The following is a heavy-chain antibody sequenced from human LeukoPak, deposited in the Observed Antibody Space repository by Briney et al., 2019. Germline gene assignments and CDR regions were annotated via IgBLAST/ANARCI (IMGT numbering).Heavy chain of an antibody. CDR1: GFTFSSYS. V-gene: IGHV3-53*01. CDR3: AGRSDFVITY. CDR2: IYSGGAT. J-gene: IGHJ4*02. D-gene: IGHD3-10*01. Sequence: GGSLRLSCAASGFTFSSYSMNWVRQAPGKGLEWVSGIYSGGATYYADSVKGRCTISRDNSQNTLFLHMHSVTAEDTAVYFCAGRSDFVITYWGQGTLVTVSS.